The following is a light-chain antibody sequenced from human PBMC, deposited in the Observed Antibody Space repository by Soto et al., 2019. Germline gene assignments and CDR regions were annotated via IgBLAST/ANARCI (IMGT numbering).Light chain of an antibody. Sequence: QSALTQPASVSGSPGQSITISCTGTSSDVGGYNYVSWYQQHPGKAPKLLISDVSNRPSGVSNRFSGSKSGNTASLTISGLQAEDEADYYCSSFTSSSTLEVFGGGTKLTVL. CDR1: SSDVGGYNY. CDR3: SSFTSSSTLEV. CDR2: DVS. V-gene: IGLV2-14*01. J-gene: IGLJ3*02.